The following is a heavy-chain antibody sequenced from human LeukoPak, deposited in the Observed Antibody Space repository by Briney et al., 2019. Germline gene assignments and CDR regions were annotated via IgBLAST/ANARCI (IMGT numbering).Heavy chain of an antibody. CDR1: GFTFSKYW. CDR2: INTYVTVT. CDR3: ATKQWLAPPPDS. V-gene: IGHV3-74*01. J-gene: IGHJ4*02. D-gene: IGHD6-19*01. Sequence: GRSLRLSCAASGFTFSKYWMLWVRQAPGKGLESVSRINTYVTVTNYADSVKGRFTVSRDNADNTMFLQMNSVRDEDTAVYYCATKQWLAPPPDSWGQGTPVPVS.